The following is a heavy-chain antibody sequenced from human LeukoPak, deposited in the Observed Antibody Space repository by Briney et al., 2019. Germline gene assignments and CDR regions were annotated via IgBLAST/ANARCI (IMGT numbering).Heavy chain of an antibody. V-gene: IGHV1-2*02. Sequence: ASVKVSCKSSGYTFTDYYMHWVRQAPGQGLEWMGWINPKSGGTNYAQNFQGRVTMTRNTSISTAYMELSRLRSEDTAVYYCAREKSSNYYYYMDVWGKGTTVTVSS. CDR2: INPKSGGT. D-gene: IGHD6-6*01. CDR3: AREKSSNYYYYMDV. CDR1: GYTFTDYY. J-gene: IGHJ6*03.